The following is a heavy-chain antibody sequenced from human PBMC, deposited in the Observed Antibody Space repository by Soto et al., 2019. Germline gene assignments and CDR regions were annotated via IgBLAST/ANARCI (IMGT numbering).Heavy chain of an antibody. D-gene: IGHD2-2*01. V-gene: IGHV4-59*01. CDR3: ARGALGYCISTSCIFDY. CDR2: IYYSGST. Sequence: SETLSLTCAVYGGSFSGYSWSWIRQPPGKGLEWIGYIYYSGSTNYNPSLKSRVTISVDTSKNQFSLKLSSVTAADTAVYYCARGALGYCISTSCIFDYWGQGTLVTVSS. CDR1: GGSFSGYS. J-gene: IGHJ4*02.